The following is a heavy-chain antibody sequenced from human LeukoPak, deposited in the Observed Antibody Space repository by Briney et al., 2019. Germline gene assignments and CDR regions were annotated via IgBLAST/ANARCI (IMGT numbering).Heavy chain of an antibody. V-gene: IGHV4-31*03. J-gene: IGHJ4*02. Sequence: PSQTLSLTCTVSGGSLSSGGYYWSWIRQHPGKGLEWIGYIYYSGSTYYNPSLKSRVTISVDTSKNQFSLKLSSVTAADTAVYYCARGVYQLPYYFDYWGQGTLVTVSS. CDR1: GGSLSSGGYY. CDR3: ARGVYQLPYYFDY. D-gene: IGHD2-2*01. CDR2: IYYSGST.